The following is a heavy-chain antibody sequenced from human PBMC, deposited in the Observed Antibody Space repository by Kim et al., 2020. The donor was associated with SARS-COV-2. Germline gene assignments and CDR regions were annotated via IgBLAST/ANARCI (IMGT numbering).Heavy chain of an antibody. V-gene: IGHV4-34*01. D-gene: IGHD6-19*01. CDR2: INHSGST. CDR1: GGSFSGYY. Sequence: SETLSLTCAVYGGSFSGYYWSWIRQPPGKGLEWIGEINHSGSTNYNPSLKSRVTISVDTSKNQFSLKLSSVTAADTAVYYCARGPRGPGYSSGWYGQGKVTRYYYYGMDVWGQGTTVTVSS. J-gene: IGHJ6*02. CDR3: ARGPRGPGYSSGWYGQGKVTRYYYYGMDV.